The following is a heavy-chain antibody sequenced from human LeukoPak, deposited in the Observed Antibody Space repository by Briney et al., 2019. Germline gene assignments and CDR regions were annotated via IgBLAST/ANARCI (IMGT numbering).Heavy chain of an antibody. D-gene: IGHD2-15*01. CDR1: GFTVSSNY. J-gene: IGHJ4*02. V-gene: IGHV3-15*01. Sequence: GGSLRLSCAASGFTVSSNYMSWVRQAPGKGLEWVGRIKSKADGGTTDYAAPVKARFTISRDDSKNTLYLQMNSLKAEDTAVYYCTTVGCSGGGCFFSDYWGQGTLVTVSS. CDR2: IKSKADGGTT. CDR3: TTVGCSGGGCFFSDY.